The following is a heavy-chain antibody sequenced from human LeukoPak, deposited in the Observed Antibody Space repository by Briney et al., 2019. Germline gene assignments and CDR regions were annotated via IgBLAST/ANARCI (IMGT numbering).Heavy chain of an antibody. CDR2: IYSGGST. CDR3: ARDLSLLQDGDP. CDR1: EFSVGSNY. Sequence: GGSLRLSCAASEFSVGSNYMTWVRQAPGKGLEWVSLIYSGGSTYYADSVKGRFTISRDNAKNSLYLQMNSLRAEDTAVYYCARDLSLLQDGDPWGQGTLVTVSS. V-gene: IGHV3-66*01. D-gene: IGHD2-21*02. J-gene: IGHJ5*02.